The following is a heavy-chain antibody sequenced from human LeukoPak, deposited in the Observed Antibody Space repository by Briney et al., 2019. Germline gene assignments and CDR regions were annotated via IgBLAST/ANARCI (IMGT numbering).Heavy chain of an antibody. V-gene: IGHV4-61*08. J-gene: IGHJ4*02. CDR1: GGSISSGAYS. Sequence: SQTLSLTCAVSGGSISSGAYSWSWIRQPPGKGLEWIGYIYYSGSTNYNPSLKSRVTISVDTSKNQFSLKLSSVTAADTAVYYCARLGSAYCGGDCYSGYFDYWGQGTLVTVSS. D-gene: IGHD2-21*02. CDR2: IYYSGST. CDR3: ARLGSAYCGGDCYSGYFDY.